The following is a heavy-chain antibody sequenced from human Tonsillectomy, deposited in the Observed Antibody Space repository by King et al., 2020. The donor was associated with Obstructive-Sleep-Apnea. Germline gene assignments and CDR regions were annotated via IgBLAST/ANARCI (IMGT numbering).Heavy chain of an antibody. CDR1: GYSFTNYW. Sequence: VQLVQSGAEVKKPGESLRISCKGSGYSFTNYWITWVRQMPGKGLEWMGRIDPSDSYTNYSPSFQGHVTISADKSISTAYLQWSSLKASDTAMYYCARLRYDSNGYYYGAYWGQGTLVTVSS. J-gene: IGHJ4*02. CDR3: ARLRYDSNGYYYGAY. D-gene: IGHD3-22*01. V-gene: IGHV5-10-1*01. CDR2: IDPSDSYT.